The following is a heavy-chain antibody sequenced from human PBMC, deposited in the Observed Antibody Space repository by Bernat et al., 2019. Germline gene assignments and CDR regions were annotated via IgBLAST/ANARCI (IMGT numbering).Heavy chain of an antibody. CDR1: GFTFSSYG. Sequence: VQLVESGGGLVQPGGSLRLSCAASGFTFSSYGMHWVRQAPGKGLEWVAVIWYDGSNKYYADSVKGRFTISRDNSKNTLYLQMNSLRAEDTAVYYCARDYYDSSGYYYGLDYWGQGTLVTVSS. CDR3: ARDYYDSSGYYYGLDY. CDR2: IWYDGSNK. D-gene: IGHD3-22*01. J-gene: IGHJ4*02. V-gene: IGHV3-33*08.